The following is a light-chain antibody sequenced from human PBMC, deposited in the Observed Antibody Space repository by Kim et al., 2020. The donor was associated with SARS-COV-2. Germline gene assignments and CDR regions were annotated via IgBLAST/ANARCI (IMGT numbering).Light chain of an antibody. CDR1: SSTFGGYNL. Sequence: QPITISCTGTSSTFGGYNLLSWYQHHPGKAPKVVIYQVSKRPSGVSFRFSGSKSGNTASLTISGLQAEDAGDYYCCSYAGSNTFAVFGTGTKVTVL. CDR3: CSYAGSNTFAV. V-gene: IGLV2-23*02. CDR2: QVS. J-gene: IGLJ1*01.